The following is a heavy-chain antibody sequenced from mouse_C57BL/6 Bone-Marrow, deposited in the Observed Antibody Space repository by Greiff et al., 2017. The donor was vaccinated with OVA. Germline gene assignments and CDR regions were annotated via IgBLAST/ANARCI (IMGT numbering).Heavy chain of an antibody. V-gene: IGHV5-4*01. Sequence: EVKLVESGGGLVKPGGSLKLSCAASGFTFSSYAMSWVRQTPEKRLEWVATISDGGSYTYYPDNVKGRFTISRDNAKNNLYLQMSHLKSEDTAMYYCAREGYYGSKDYYAMDYWGQGTSVTVSS. CDR1: GFTFSSYA. CDR3: AREGYYGSKDYYAMDY. J-gene: IGHJ4*01. CDR2: ISDGGSYT. D-gene: IGHD1-1*01.